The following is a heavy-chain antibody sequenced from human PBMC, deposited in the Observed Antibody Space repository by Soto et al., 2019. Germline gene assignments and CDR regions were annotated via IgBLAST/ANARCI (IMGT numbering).Heavy chain of an antibody. CDR2: IYYTGGST. D-gene: IGHD1-26*01. V-gene: IGHV4-59*01. CDR3: ARMGRVGGYYFDY. CDR1: GGSISPYY. Sequence: LSLTCTVSGGSISPYYWIWIRQPPGKGLEWVGYIYYTGGSTNYNPSLNSRVTVSLDTSKNQFSLNMNSVTAADTAVYYCARMGRVGGYYFDYWGRGTLVTVSS. J-gene: IGHJ4*02.